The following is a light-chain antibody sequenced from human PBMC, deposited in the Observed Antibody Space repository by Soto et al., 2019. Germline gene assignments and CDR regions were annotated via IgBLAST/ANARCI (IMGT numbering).Light chain of an antibody. V-gene: IGKV1-5*03. CDR1: QSISNL. Sequence: DIQMTQSPSTLSASVGDRVTITCRAGQSISNLLAWYQQKSGRAPKLLIYKATILQSGVPSRFSGSGSGTEFTLTISNLQPDDFATYYCQCYHTVSRTFGQGTMVEVK. CDR3: QCYHTVSRT. J-gene: IGKJ1*01. CDR2: KAT.